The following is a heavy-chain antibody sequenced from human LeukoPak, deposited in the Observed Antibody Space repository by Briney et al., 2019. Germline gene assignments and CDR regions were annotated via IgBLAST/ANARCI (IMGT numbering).Heavy chain of an antibody. CDR1: GFTFSSYA. D-gene: IGHD6-19*01. V-gene: IGHV3-23*01. CDR3: AKPPSSGSGWMTFDY. CDR2: ISGSGGST. J-gene: IGHJ4*02. Sequence: TGGSLRLSCAASGFTFSSYAMSWVRQAPGKGLEWVSAISGSGGSTYYADSVKDRFTISRDNSKNTLYLQMNSLRAEDTAVYYCAKPPSSGSGWMTFDYWGQGTLVTVSS.